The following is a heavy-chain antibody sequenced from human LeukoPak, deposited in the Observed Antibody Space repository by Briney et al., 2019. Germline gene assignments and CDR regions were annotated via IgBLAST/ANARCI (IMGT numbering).Heavy chain of an antibody. D-gene: IGHD1-26*01. CDR2: VDPRNGAT. V-gene: IGHV1-2*02. J-gene: IGHJ4*01. CDR1: GYIFTAFY. CDR3: AQIGILGNYWDFHS. Sequence: ASVKVSCKPSGYIFTAFYTHWVRQAPGQGLEWMGWVDPRNGATHYAQKFQGRITMTRDTSISTAYLQLSNLISDDTAIYYCAQIGILGNYWDFHSWGHGTLVTVSS.